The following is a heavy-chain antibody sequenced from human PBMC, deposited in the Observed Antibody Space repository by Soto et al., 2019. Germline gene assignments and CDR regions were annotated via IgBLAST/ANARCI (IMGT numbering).Heavy chain of an antibody. V-gene: IGHV3-15*01. CDR3: TKDLNTVTTFGY. Sequence: EVPLVESGGGLVKPAGSLRLSCAASGFTFSNAWMSWVRQAPGKGLEWVGRIKSKTDGGTTDYAAPVKGRSTISTDDSKNTLYLQMNSLKTEDTAVYYCTKDLNTVTTFGYWGQGTLVTVSS. CDR1: GFTFSNAW. CDR2: IKSKTDGGTT. J-gene: IGHJ4*02. D-gene: IGHD4-17*01.